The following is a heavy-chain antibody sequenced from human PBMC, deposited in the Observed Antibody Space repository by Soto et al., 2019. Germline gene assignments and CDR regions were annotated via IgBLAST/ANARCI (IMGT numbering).Heavy chain of an antibody. Sequence: SETLSLTCAASGGSISSGGYSWSWIRQPPGKGLEWIGYIYHSGSTYYNPSLKSRVTISVDRSKNQFSLKLSSVTAADTAVYYCARGGNDLIYYYYGMDVWGQGTTVTVSS. CDR2: IYHSGST. D-gene: IGHD1-1*01. J-gene: IGHJ6*02. V-gene: IGHV4-30-2*01. CDR1: GGSISSGGYS. CDR3: ARGGNDLIYYYYGMDV.